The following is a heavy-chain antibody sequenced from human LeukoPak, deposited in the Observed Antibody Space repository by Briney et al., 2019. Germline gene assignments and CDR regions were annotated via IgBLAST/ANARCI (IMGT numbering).Heavy chain of an antibody. Sequence: SETLSLTCTVSGGSISSYYWSWIRQPPGKGLEWIGYIYYSGSTNYNPSLKSRVTISVDTSKNQFSLKLSSVTAADTAVYYCARGSRPGVVPAGPDWDQGTLVTVSS. V-gene: IGHV4-59*01. CDR1: GGSISSYY. CDR3: ARGSRPGVVPAGPD. CDR2: IYYSGST. J-gene: IGHJ1*01. D-gene: IGHD2-2*01.